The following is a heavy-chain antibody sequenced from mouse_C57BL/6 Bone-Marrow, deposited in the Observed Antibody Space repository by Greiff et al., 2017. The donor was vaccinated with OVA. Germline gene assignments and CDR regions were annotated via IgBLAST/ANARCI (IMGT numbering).Heavy chain of an antibody. D-gene: IGHD1-1*01. J-gene: IGHJ2*01. Sequence: QVQLQQSGAELVRPGASVKMSCKASGYTFTSYNMHWVKQTPRQGLEWIGAIYPGHGDTSYNQKFKGKATLTVAKSSSTAYLQLSSQASKDSAVYFCARCRRNDDLLLNYFDYWGQGTTLTVSS. CDR3: ARCRRNDDLLLNYFDY. CDR2: IYPGHGDT. CDR1: GYTFTSYN. V-gene: IGHV1-12*01.